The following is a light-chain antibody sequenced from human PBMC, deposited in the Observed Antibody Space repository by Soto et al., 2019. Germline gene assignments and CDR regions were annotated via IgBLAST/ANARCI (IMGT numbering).Light chain of an antibody. J-gene: IGKJ1*01. CDR3: QQYDSSPVT. CDR1: QSVSSSF. V-gene: IGKV3-20*01. Sequence: EIVLTQSPGTLSLSPGERATLSCRASQSVSSSFLAWYQQKPGQAPRLLIYGASSRATGIPDRFSGSGSGTDFTLTLSSLEPKDFAVYYCQQYDSSPVTFGQGTKLEIK. CDR2: GAS.